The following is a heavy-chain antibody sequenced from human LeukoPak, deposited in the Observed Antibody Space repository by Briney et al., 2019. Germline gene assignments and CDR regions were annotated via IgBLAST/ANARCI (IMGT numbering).Heavy chain of an antibody. CDR2: ISSSSSYI. J-gene: IGHJ4*02. CDR3: TREQDREAAATIVGDY. D-gene: IGHD3-22*01. CDR1: GFTFSSYS. V-gene: IGHV3-21*01. Sequence: GGSLRLSCAASGFTFSSYSMNWVRQAPGKGLEWVSSISSSSSYIYYADSVKGRFTISRDNAKNSLYLQMNSLRAEDTAVYYCTREQDREAAATIVGDYWGQGTLVTVSS.